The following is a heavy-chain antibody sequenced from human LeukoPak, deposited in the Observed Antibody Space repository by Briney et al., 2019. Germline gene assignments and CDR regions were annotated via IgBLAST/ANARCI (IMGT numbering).Heavy chain of an antibody. Sequence: GGSLRLSCAASGFAFSSYSMNWVRQAPGKGLEWVANIKPDGSEKNYVDSVKGRFTISRDSAKNSLYLQMNSLRVEDTAVYYCARDQYRSSSIVFDYWGQGTLVTVSS. V-gene: IGHV3-7*01. D-gene: IGHD6-6*01. CDR2: IKPDGSEK. CDR3: ARDQYRSSSIVFDY. J-gene: IGHJ4*02. CDR1: GFAFSSYS.